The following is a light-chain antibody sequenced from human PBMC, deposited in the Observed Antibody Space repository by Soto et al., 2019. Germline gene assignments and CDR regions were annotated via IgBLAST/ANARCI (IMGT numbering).Light chain of an antibody. CDR3: QQYNNWPPVT. J-gene: IGKJ3*01. Sequence: EIVMTQSPATLSVSPGERATLSCRASQSVSSNLAWYQQKPGQAPRLLIYGASSRATGIPARFSGSGYGTGFTLTISSLQSEDFAVYYCQQYNNWPPVTFGPGTKVDIK. V-gene: IGKV3-15*01. CDR1: QSVSSN. CDR2: GAS.